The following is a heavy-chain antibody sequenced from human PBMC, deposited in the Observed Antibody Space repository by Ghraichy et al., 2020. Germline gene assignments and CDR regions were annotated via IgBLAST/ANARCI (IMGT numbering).Heavy chain of an antibody. J-gene: IGHJ4*02. CDR2: IYHSGST. Sequence: SETLSLTCAVSGYSISSGYYWGWIRQPPGKGLEWIGSIYHSGSTYYNPSLKSRVTISVDTSKNQFSLKLSSVTAADTAVYYCARNHGYGGSLYYFDYWGQGTLVTVSS. CDR1: GYSISSGYY. D-gene: IGHD4-23*01. CDR3: ARNHGYGGSLYYFDY. V-gene: IGHV4-38-2*01.